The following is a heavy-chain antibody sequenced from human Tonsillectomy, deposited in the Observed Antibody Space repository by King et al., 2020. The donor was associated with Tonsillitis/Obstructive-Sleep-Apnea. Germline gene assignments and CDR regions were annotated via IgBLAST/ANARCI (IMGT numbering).Heavy chain of an antibody. CDR2: IKSKTDGGTT. CDR1: GFTFSNAW. V-gene: IGHV3-15*01. CDR3: TTSEYCTNGVCYFQFDY. J-gene: IGHJ4*02. Sequence: QLVQSGGGLVKPGGSLRLSCAASGFTFSNAWMSWVRQAPGKGLEWVGRIKSKTDGGTTDYAAPVKGRFTISRDDSKNTLYLQMNSLKTGDTAVYYCTTSEYCTNGVCYFQFDYWGQGTLVTVSS. D-gene: IGHD2-8*01.